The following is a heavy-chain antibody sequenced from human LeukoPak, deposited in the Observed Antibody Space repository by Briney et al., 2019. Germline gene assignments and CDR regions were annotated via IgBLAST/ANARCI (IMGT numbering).Heavy chain of an antibody. D-gene: IGHD2-21*01. CDR3: ARDRGVVAKGGDDY. CDR1: GFTFSDYY. CDR2: ISSRGSTI. J-gene: IGHJ4*02. Sequence: RGSLRDSCAASGFTFSDYYMSWIRQAPGKGLEWVSYISSRGSTIYYADSVKGRFTISRDNAKNSLYLQMNSLRAEDTAVYYCARDRGVVAKGGDDYWGQGTLVTVSS. V-gene: IGHV3-11*04.